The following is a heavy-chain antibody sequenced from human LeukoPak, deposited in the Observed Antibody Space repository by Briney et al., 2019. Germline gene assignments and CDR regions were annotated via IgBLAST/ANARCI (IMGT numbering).Heavy chain of an antibody. Sequence: PGGSLRLPCEASGFNLNTKWMTWVRQAPGKGLEWVANINQDGSEKYYVDSVKGRFTISRDNAENSLYLEMTGLMVEDTAVYYCADPPSDYWGQGALVAVSS. V-gene: IGHV3-7*01. J-gene: IGHJ4*02. CDR3: ADPPSDY. CDR1: GFNLNTKW. CDR2: INQDGSEK.